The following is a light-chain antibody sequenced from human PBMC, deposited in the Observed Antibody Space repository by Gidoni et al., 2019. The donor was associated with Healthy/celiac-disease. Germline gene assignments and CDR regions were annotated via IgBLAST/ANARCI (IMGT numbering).Light chain of an antibody. CDR1: QSVSSSY. CDR2: EAS. Sequence: EIVLTQSPGTLSLSPGERATLSCRASQSVSSSYLAWYQQTPGQAPRLLIYEASSRATGIPDRFSGSGSGTDFTLTISRLEPEDVAVYYCLQDGHSPPWTFGQGTKVEIK. V-gene: IGKV3-20*01. J-gene: IGKJ1*01. CDR3: LQDGHSPPWT.